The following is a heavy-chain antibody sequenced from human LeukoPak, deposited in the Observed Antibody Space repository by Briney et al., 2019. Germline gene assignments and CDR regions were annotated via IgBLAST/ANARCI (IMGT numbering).Heavy chain of an antibody. J-gene: IGHJ4*02. Sequence: GASVKVSCKASGYTFPSYDINWVRQATGQGREWMGWMNPNSGNTGYAQKFQGRVTMTRDTSISTAYMELRSLRSGDTAVYYCARELVVAAQGALGYWGQGTLVPVSS. D-gene: IGHD2-15*01. CDR3: ARELVVAAQGALGY. CDR1: GYTFPSYD. V-gene: IGHV1-8*01. CDR2: MNPNSGNT.